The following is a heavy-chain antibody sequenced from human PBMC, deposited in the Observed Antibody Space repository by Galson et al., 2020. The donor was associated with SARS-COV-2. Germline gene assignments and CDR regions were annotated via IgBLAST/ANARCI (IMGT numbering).Heavy chain of an antibody. J-gene: IGHJ4*02. V-gene: IGHV3-9*03. D-gene: IGHD3-22*01. CDR2: ISWNSGSI. CDR1: GFTFDDYA. Sequence: SCAASGFTFDDYAMHWVRQAPGKGLEWVSSISWNSGSIGYADSVKGRFTISRDNAKNSLYLQMNSLRAEDMALYYCARGKYYDSSGYFDYWGQGTRVTVSS. CDR3: ARGKYYDSSGYFDY.